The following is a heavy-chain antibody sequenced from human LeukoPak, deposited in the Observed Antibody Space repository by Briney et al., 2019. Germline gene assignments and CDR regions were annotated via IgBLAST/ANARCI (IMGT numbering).Heavy chain of an antibody. D-gene: IGHD2-15*01. CDR1: GGTFSSYG. Sequence: SVKVSCKSSGGTFSSYGISWVRQAPGQGLEWMGRFTPMLDIAKYAQKFQGRVTFSADKSTTTAYMELNSLKSEDSAVYYCARSSYCSGGNCYHYYGMDVWGQGTTVTVSS. V-gene: IGHV1-69*04. J-gene: IGHJ6*02. CDR2: FTPMLDIA. CDR3: ARSSYCSGGNCYHYYGMDV.